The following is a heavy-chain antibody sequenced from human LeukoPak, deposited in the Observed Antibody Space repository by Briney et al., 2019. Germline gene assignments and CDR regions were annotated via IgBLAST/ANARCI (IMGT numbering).Heavy chain of an antibody. D-gene: IGHD5-24*01. CDR3: ARENRDGYNYGAFDI. CDR1: GFTFSSYW. J-gene: IGHJ3*02. Sequence: GGSLRLSCAASGFTFSSYWMHWVRQAPGKGLVWVSRINSDGSSTSYADSVKGRFTISRDNAKNTLYLQVNSLRAEDTAVYYCARENRDGYNYGAFDIWGQGTMVTVSS. CDR2: INSDGSST. V-gene: IGHV3-74*01.